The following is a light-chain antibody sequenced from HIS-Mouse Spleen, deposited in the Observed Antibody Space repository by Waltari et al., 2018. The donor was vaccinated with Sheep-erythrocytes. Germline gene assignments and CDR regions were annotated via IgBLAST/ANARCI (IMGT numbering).Light chain of an antibody. CDR1: SSDVGGYNN. CDR3: SSYAGSNNYV. V-gene: IGLV2-8*01. Sequence: QSALTQPPSASGSPGQSVTISCTGTSSDVGGYNNVSWYQQHPGKAPKLMIYEVSKRPSWVPDRFSGSKSGNTASLTVSGLQAEDEADYYCSSYAGSNNYVFGTGTKVTVL. CDR2: EVS. J-gene: IGLJ1*01.